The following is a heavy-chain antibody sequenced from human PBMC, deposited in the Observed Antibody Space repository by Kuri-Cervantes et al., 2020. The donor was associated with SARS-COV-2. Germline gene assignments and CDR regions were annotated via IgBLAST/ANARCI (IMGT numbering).Heavy chain of an antibody. CDR3: ARATRDFYYYCMDV. CDR2: IWYDGSNK. Sequence: GESLKISCAASGFTFSSYGMHWVRQAPGKGLEWVAVIWYDGSNKYYADSVKGRFTISRDNSRNTVYLQMNTLRAEDTAVYFCARATRDFYYYCMDVWGQGPTDPVSS. J-gene: IGHJ6*02. V-gene: IGHV3-33*01. CDR1: GFTFSSYG.